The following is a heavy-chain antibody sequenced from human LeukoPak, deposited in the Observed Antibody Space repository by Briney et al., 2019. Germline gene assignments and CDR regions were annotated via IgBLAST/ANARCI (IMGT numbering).Heavy chain of an antibody. CDR3: AKGRYYYDSSDAFDI. J-gene: IGHJ3*02. D-gene: IGHD3-22*01. CDR1: GFTFSSYA. Sequence: GGSLRLSCAASGFTFSSYAMSWVRQAPGKGLEWVSAISGSGGSTYYADSVRGRFTISRDNSKNTLYLQMNSLRAEDTAVYYCAKGRYYYDSSDAFDIWGQGTMVTVSS. CDR2: ISGSGGST. V-gene: IGHV3-23*01.